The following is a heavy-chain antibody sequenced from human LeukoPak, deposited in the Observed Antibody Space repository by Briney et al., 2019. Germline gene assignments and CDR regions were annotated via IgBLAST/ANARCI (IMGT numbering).Heavy chain of an antibody. J-gene: IGHJ4*02. Sequence: GGSLRLSCAASRFTFSTYTMNWVRQAPGKGLEWVSCITSGSDAKYYADSVKGRFTISRDNAKNSLYLQMDSLRAEDTAVYYCARGPLIAAAGTWWGQGTLVTVSS. CDR2: ITSGSDAK. V-gene: IGHV3-48*01. D-gene: IGHD6-13*01. CDR3: ARGPLIAAAGTW. CDR1: RFTFSTYT.